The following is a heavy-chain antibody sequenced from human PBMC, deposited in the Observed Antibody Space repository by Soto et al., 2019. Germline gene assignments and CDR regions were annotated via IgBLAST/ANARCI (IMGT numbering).Heavy chain of an antibody. V-gene: IGHV3-53*01. CDR3: APRPGGGGY. D-gene: IGHD3-10*01. J-gene: IGHJ4*02. Sequence: EVQLVESGGGLIQPGGSLRLSCAVSGFTVSNNYMSWVRQAPGKGLEGVSVIYSGGYTAYGDSVKGRFTISRDNSKNPLSLQMKSPSADHPGGVYWAPRPGGGGYWGQGTLVTVSS. CDR2: IYSGGYT. CDR1: GFTVSNNY.